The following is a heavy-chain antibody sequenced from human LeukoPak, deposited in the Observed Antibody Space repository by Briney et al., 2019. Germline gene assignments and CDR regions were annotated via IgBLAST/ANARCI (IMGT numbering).Heavy chain of an antibody. V-gene: IGHV4-38-2*02. J-gene: IGHJ4*02. CDR1: GYSISSAYY. Sequence: PSETLSLTCSVSGYSISSAYYWGWIRQPPGKGQEWIGTMYHSGSTNYNPSLKSRVTISVDTSKNQFSLKLGFVTAADTAVYFCARGFRGDNFDYWGQGTLVTVSS. CDR2: MYHSGST. D-gene: IGHD7-27*01. CDR3: ARGFRGDNFDY.